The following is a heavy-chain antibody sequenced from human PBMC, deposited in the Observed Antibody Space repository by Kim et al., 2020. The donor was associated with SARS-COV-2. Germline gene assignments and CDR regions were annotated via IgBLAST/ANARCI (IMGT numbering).Heavy chain of an antibody. V-gene: IGHV4-34*01. D-gene: IGHD3-10*01. CDR3: ARRLSTTSGSGSHYCDL. J-gene: IGHJ2*01. CDR1: GGSFSGFY. CDR2: INHSGRT. Sequence: SETLSLTCAVYGGSFSGFYWSWIRQPPGRGLEWIGEINHSGRTNYNPSLKSRVTISVDTSKNQFSLKLTSVTAADTAVYYCARRLSTTSGSGSHYCDLWG.